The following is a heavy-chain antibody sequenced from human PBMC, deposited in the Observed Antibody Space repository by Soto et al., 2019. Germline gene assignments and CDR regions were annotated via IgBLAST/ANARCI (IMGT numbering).Heavy chain of an antibody. CDR1: GGSISSGDYY. J-gene: IGHJ6*02. Sequence: SETLSLTCTVSGGSISSGDYYWSWIRQPPGKGLEWIGYIYYSGSTYYNPSLKSRVTISVDTSKNQFSLKLSSVTAADTAVYYCARAFGELYGMDVWGQGTTVTVSS. D-gene: IGHD1-26*01. CDR3: ARAFGELYGMDV. CDR2: IYYSGST. V-gene: IGHV4-30-4*01.